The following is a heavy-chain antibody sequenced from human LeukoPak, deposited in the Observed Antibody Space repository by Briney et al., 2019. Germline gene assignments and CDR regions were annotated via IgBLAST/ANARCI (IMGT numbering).Heavy chain of an antibody. V-gene: IGHV1-2*02. Sequence: EASVTVSCKASGYTFTGYYIHWVRQAPGHGLEWMGWINPNSGGTNYAQNFQGRVTMTRDTSLTTAYMELSRLSSDDTAVYFCARDGPGPSGNYIDYWGRGTLVTVSS. J-gene: IGHJ4*02. CDR2: INPNSGGT. CDR1: GYTFTGYY. CDR3: ARDGPGPSGNYIDY. D-gene: IGHD1-26*01.